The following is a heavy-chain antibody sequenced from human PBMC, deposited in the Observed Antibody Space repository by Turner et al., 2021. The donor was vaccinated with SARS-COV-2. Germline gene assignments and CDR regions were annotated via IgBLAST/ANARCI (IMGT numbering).Heavy chain of an antibody. D-gene: IGHD5-18*01. CDR2: IYHGGST. V-gene: IGHV4-59*08. CDR1: GGSISNYY. Sequence: QVQLQESGPGLVKPSETLSLTCPVSGGSISNYYWSWIRQPPGKGLEWIGYIYHGGSTKYNPSLKSRVTIAVDTSKNQFSLILSSVTAADTAVYYCARLYTYAEFYFDYWGQGALVTVSS. CDR3: ARLYTYAEFYFDY. J-gene: IGHJ4*02.